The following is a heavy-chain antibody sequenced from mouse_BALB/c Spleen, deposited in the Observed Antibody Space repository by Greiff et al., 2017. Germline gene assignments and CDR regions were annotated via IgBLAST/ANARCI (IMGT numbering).Heavy chain of an antibody. V-gene: IGHV2-6-7*01. D-gene: IGHD2-4*01. J-gene: IGHJ2*01. Sequence: VQLQQSGPGLVAPSQSLSITCTVSGFSLTGYGVNWVRQPPGKGLEWLGMIWGDGSTDYNSALKSRLSISKDNSKSQVFLKMNSLQTDDTAMYYCAKHGGLRGFDYWGQGTTLTVSS. CDR1: GFSLTGYG. CDR3: AKHGGLRGFDY. CDR2: IWGDGST.